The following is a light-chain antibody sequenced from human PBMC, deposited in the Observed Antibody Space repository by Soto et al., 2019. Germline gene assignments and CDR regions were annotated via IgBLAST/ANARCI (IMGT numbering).Light chain of an antibody. CDR3: SSYTSTSILVV. CDR2: EVY. CDR1: SSDVGGYNY. J-gene: IGLJ2*01. Sequence: QSVLTQPASVSGSPGQSITISCTGTSSDVGGYNYVSWYQQHPGKAPKLMIYEVYNRPSGVSSRFSGSKSGNTASLTISGLQAEDEADYYCSSYTSTSILVVFGGGTKLTVL. V-gene: IGLV2-14*01.